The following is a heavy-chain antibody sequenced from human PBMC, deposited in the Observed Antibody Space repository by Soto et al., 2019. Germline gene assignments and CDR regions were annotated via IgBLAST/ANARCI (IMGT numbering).Heavy chain of an antibody. CDR3: ARGGPAFGVVTSVVY. Sequence: PSETLSLTCTVSGVSITSHYWSWIRQSPGKGLEWIAYMHHSGSTNYNPSLKSRVTVSIDTSKSQVSLRLSSVTAADTAVYYCARGGPAFGVVTSVVYWGQGTLVTVSS. J-gene: IGHJ4*02. CDR1: GVSITSHY. CDR2: MHHSGST. D-gene: IGHD3-3*01. V-gene: IGHV4-59*08.